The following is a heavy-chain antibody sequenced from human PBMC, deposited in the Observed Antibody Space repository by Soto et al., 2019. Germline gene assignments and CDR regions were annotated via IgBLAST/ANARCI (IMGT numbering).Heavy chain of an antibody. V-gene: IGHV4-39*01. J-gene: IGHJ6*02. Sequence: PSETLSLTCTVSGGSISSSSYYWGWIRQPPGKGLEWIGSIYYSGSTYYNPSLKSRVTISVDTSKNQFSLKLSSVTAADTAVYYCIRLCGSGIYSLYYYYGMDVWGQGT. CDR2: IYYSGST. CDR3: IRLCGSGIYSLYYYYGMDV. CDR1: GGSISSSSYY. D-gene: IGHD3-10*01.